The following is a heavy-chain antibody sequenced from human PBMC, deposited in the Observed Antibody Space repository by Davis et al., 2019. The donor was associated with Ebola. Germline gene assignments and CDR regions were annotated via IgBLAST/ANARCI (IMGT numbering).Heavy chain of an antibody. CDR2: IKQDGSEK. CDR3: ARGGASGWSPFDY. CDR1: GFTFSSYG. Sequence: PGGSLRLSCTASGFTFSSYGMHWVRQAPGKGLEWVANIKQDGSEKYYVDSVKGRFTISRDNAKNSLYLQMNSLRAEDTAVYYCARGGASGWSPFDYWGQGTLVTVSS. J-gene: IGHJ4*02. V-gene: IGHV3-7*01. D-gene: IGHD3-3*01.